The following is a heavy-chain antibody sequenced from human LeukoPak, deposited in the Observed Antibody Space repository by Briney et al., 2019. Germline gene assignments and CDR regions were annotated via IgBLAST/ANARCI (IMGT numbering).Heavy chain of an antibody. CDR3: AKGSTRLDGYNRYYFDY. Sequence: PGGSLRLSCAASGFSFSTYDMSWARQAPGKGLEWVSDFRGSGGTTYYADSVKGRFTISRDNSKNTLYLQMNSLRVDDTAIYYCAKGSTRLDGYNRYYFDYWGQGTLVTVSS. CDR1: GFSFSTYD. V-gene: IGHV3-23*01. D-gene: IGHD5-24*01. J-gene: IGHJ4*02. CDR2: FRGSGGTT.